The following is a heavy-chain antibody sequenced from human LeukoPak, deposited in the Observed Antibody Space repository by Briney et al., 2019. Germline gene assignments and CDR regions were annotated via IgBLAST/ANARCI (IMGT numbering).Heavy chain of an antibody. CDR3: ARGKHTAAIPDY. V-gene: IGHV3-74*01. CDR1: GFTFSTYW. D-gene: IGHD6-13*01. Sequence: PGGSLRLSCAASGFTFSTYWMHWVRQAPGKGLVWVSRINADVSSTSYADSVKGRFTISRDNAKNTLYLQMNSLRAEDTAVYYCARGKHTAAIPDYWGQGTLATVSS. J-gene: IGHJ4*02. CDR2: INADVSST.